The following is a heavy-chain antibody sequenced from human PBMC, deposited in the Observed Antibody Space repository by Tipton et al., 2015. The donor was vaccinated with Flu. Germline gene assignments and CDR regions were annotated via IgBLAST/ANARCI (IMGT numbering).Heavy chain of an antibody. CDR1: GFTFSDYY. CDR3: AREGGGYCSSTSCYAYYYYYGMDV. J-gene: IGHJ6*02. V-gene: IGHV3-11*01. CDR2: ISSSGSTI. D-gene: IGHD2-2*01. Sequence: SLRLSCAAPGFTFSDYYMSWIRQAPGKGLEWVSYISSSGSTIYYADSVKGRFTISRDNAKNSLYLQMNSLRAEDTAVYYCAREGGGYCSSTSCYAYYYYYGMDVWGQGP.